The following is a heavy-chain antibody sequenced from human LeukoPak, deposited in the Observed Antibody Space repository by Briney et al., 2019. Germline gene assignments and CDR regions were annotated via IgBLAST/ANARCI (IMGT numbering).Heavy chain of an antibody. CDR1: GYTFTGYY. J-gene: IGHJ5*02. Sequence: ASVKVSCKASGYTFTGYYMHWVRQAPGQGLEWMGIINPSGGSTSYAQKFQGRVTMTRDMSTSTVYMELSSLRSEDTAVYYCAREGELNWFDPWGQGTLVTVSS. CDR2: INPSGGST. D-gene: IGHD1-26*01. CDR3: AREGELNWFDP. V-gene: IGHV1-46*01.